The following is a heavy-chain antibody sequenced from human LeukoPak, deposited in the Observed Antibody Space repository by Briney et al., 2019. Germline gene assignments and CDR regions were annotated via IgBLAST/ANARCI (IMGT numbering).Heavy chain of an antibody. CDR1: GGTFSSYA. CDR2: IIPIFGTA. D-gene: IGHD6-6*01. CDR3: ARGTLPYSSSDYFDY. J-gene: IGHJ4*02. V-gene: IGHV1-69*01. Sequence: SVKVSCKASGGTFSSYAISWVRQAPGHGIEWMGGIIPIFGTANYAQKFQGRVTITADESTSTAYMELSSLRSEDAAVYYCARGTLPYSSSDYFDYWGQGTLVTVSS.